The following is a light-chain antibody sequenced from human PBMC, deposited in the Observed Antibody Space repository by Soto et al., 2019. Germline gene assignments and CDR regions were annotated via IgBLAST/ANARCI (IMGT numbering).Light chain of an antibody. Sequence: DIQMTQSPSTLSASVGDRVTITCRASQTISSWLAWYQQKPGKAPKLLMYDASNLQSGVPSRFSGSRSGTDFTLTISILQPDDFATYYCQQSYTFGQGTQLKIK. J-gene: IGKJ2*01. CDR1: QTISSW. V-gene: IGKV1-5*01. CDR3: QQSYT. CDR2: DAS.